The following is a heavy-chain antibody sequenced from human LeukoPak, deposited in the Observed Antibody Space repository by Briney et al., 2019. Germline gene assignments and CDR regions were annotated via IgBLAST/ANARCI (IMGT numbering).Heavy chain of an antibody. CDR2: IRYDRSNK. CDR3: ANSAVGYGDLGRDY. J-gene: IGHJ4*02. CDR1: GFTFSNYG. V-gene: IGHV3-30*02. Sequence: GGSLRLSGVAPGFTFSNYGVHWVRHAPVKGLESVTFIRYDRSNKYYADSVNGRFTVSRDNSRNTLYLQMNSLRPDDTAVYYCANSAVGYGDLGRDYWGQGTLVTVSS. D-gene: IGHD3-10*01.